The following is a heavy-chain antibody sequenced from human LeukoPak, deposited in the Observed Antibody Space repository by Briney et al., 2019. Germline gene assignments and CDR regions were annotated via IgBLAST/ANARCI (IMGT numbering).Heavy chain of an antibody. CDR1: GGSISSYY. CDR3: ARTKQQLVLDI. D-gene: IGHD6-13*01. J-gene: IGHJ3*02. Sequence: SETLSLTCTVSGGSISSYYWSWIRQPPGKGLEWIGYIYYSGSTNYNPSLKSRVTISVDTSKNQPSLKLSSVTAADTAVYYCARTKQQLVLDIWGQGTMVTVSS. V-gene: IGHV4-59*08. CDR2: IYYSGST.